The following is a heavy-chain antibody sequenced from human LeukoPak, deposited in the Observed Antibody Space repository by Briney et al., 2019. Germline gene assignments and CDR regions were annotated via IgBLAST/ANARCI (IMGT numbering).Heavy chain of an antibody. V-gene: IGHV4-38-2*02. CDR2: ISHNGST. J-gene: IGHJ4*02. D-gene: IGHD3-3*01. CDR3: TRGTYYDFWSGYYSDY. CDR1: GHSLSSNYY. Sequence: SETLSLTCSLSGHSLSSNYYWGWIRQPPGKGLEWIGSISHNGSTYYNPSLKSRLSMSVDTSKNQLSLKLKSVTAADTAIYYCTRGTYYDFWSGYYSDYWGQGTLVAVSS.